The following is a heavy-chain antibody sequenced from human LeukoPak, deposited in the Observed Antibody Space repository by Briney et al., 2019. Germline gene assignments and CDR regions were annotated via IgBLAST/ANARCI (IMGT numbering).Heavy chain of an antibody. V-gene: IGHV4-59*08. CDR3: ARLPPLAPAGTTYYHAMDV. J-gene: IGHJ6*02. D-gene: IGHD1-14*01. Sequence: SETLSLTCTVSGAPITSYYWSWIRRPPGKGLEWIGYVHNTGSTNYSPSLKSRLTLSIDTSKNQFSLRLDSVTAADTAVYYCARLPPLAPAGTTYYHAMDVWGQGTTVTVSS. CDR2: VHNTGST. CDR1: GAPITSYY.